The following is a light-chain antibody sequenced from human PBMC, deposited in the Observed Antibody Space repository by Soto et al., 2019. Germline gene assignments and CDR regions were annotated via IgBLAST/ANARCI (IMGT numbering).Light chain of an antibody. CDR3: MQSTQLPPT. J-gene: IGKJ5*01. CDR1: QSLLHITGETF. V-gene: IGKV2D-29*02. CDR2: EVS. Sequence: VMTQTPLSLSVDPGQPASISCKSSQSLLHITGETFLFWYLQKPGQSPQLLIYEVSTRVSGVPDRFSGSGSGTDFTLEISRVETDDVGIYYCMQSTQLPPTFGQGTRLEI.